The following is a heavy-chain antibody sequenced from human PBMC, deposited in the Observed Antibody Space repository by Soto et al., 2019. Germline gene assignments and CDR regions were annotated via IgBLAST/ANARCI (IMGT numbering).Heavy chain of an antibody. CDR2: IWYDGSNK. V-gene: IGHV3-33*01. J-gene: IGHJ4*02. CDR1: GFTFSSYG. D-gene: IGHD6-6*01. Sequence: GGSLRLSCAASGFTFSSYGMHWVRQAPGKGLEWVAVIWYDGSNKYYADSVKGRFTISRDNSKNTLYLQMNSLRAEDTAVYYCARDYGSSSFERIDYWGQGTLVTVSS. CDR3: ARDYGSSSFERIDY.